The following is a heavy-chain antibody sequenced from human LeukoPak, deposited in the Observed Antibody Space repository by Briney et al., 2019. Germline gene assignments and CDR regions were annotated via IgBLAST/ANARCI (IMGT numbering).Heavy chain of an antibody. D-gene: IGHD5-12*01. Sequence: PGGSLRLSCAASGLTLSGNYMSWVRQVPGKGLEWVSTVYLGGGTFYSDPVRGRFTISRDNSKNTLYLQMNSLRAEDTAVYYCAKAKYSPYWFDPWGQGTLVTVSS. J-gene: IGHJ5*02. CDR1: GLTLSGNY. CDR2: VYLGGGT. CDR3: AKAKYSPYWFDP. V-gene: IGHV3-53*01.